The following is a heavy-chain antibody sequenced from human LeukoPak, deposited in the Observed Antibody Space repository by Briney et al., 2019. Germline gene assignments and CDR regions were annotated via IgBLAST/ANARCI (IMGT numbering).Heavy chain of an antibody. D-gene: IGHD4-17*01. Sequence: PGGSLRLSCAASGFTFSSYAMSWVRQAPGKGLEWVSAISGSGGSTYYADSVKGRFTISRDNSKNTLYLQMNSLRVEDTAVYYCAKSRATVTTLRGLIFSYWGQGTLVTVSS. J-gene: IGHJ4*02. CDR1: GFTFSSYA. CDR3: AKSRATVTTLRGLIFSY. CDR2: ISGSGGST. V-gene: IGHV3-23*01.